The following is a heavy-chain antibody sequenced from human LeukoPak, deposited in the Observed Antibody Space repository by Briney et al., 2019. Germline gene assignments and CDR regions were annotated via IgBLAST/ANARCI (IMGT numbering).Heavy chain of an antibody. CDR1: GYTFTNYG. J-gene: IGHJ4*02. D-gene: IGHD2-21*02. CDR3: ARDSRVTATFYYFDY. CDR2: ISGYNGNT. V-gene: IGHV1-18*01. Sequence: ASVKVSCKASGYTFTNYGISWVRQAPGQGLEWMGWISGYNGNTNYAQKFQGRVTMTIDTSTSTAYMELRSLRSDDTAVYYCARDSRVTATFYYFDYWGQGTLVTVSS.